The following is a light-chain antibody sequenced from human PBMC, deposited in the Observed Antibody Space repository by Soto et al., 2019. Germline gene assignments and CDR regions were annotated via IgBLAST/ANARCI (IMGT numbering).Light chain of an antibody. CDR3: QRRSNWAT. J-gene: IGKJ3*01. V-gene: IGKV3-11*01. CDR2: AAT. CDR1: RSVSRN. Sequence: VLTQSPATLCLSPGERATLSCWASRSVSRNLAWYQQKPVQAPRLLTYAATNRPTGIPAMFSGSGSVTNVTVTNNSVEPEDFAVYYCQRRSNWATFGPVTKVDIK.